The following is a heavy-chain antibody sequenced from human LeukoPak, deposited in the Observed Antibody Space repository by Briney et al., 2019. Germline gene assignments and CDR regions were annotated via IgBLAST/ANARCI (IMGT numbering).Heavy chain of an antibody. V-gene: IGHV3-33*01. CDR2: AYDDRDNK. Sequence: PGGSLRLSCAASGFTFISYGMHWVRQSPGRGLEWVAVAYDDRDNKYHADSVKGRFTVSKGNSKKTLYLQMSSLRAEDTAIYYCATGGLYFYSDWGQGILVTVSS. J-gene: IGHJ4*02. CDR3: ATGGLYFYSD. CDR1: GFTFISYG. D-gene: IGHD1-26*01.